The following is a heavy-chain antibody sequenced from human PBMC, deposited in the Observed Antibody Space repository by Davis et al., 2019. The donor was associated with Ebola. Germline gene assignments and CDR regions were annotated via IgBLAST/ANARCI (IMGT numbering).Heavy chain of an antibody. V-gene: IGHV1-2*04. J-gene: IGHJ6*02. CDR1: AGTFSSYA. D-gene: IGHD6-19*01. CDR2: TNPNSGGT. CDR3: ARNGVAGWYGMDV. Sequence: ASVKVSCKASAGTFSSYAISWVPQAPGQGPEWMGWTNPNSGGTNYAQKFQGWVTMTRDTSISTAYMELSRLRSDDTAVYYCARNGVAGWYGMDVWGQRTTVTVSS.